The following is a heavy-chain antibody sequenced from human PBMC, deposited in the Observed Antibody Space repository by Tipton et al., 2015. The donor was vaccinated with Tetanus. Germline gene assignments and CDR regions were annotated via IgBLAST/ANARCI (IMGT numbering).Heavy chain of an antibody. J-gene: IGHJ6*02. CDR3: ARNVDTAFYYGMDV. D-gene: IGHD5-18*01. CDR2: IYYSGST. Sequence: TLSLTCTVSGGSISSYYWSWIRQPPGKGLEWIGYIYYSGSTNYNPSLKSRVTISVDTSKNQFSLKLSSVTAADTAVYYCARNVDTAFYYGMDVWGQGTTVTVSS. V-gene: IGHV4-59*01. CDR1: GGSISSYY.